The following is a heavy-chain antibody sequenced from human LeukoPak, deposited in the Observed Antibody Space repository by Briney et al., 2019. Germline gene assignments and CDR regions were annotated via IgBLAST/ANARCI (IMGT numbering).Heavy chain of an antibody. J-gene: IGHJ4*02. D-gene: IGHD1-26*01. CDR1: GGSISSGSYY. CDR3: ARGWELQPFDS. CDR2: IHTSGTT. Sequence: SQTLSLTCSVSGGSISSGSYYWNWIRQPAGKGLDWIGRIHTSGTTNYNPSLKSRVSISMDTSKNQFSLKLSSVTAADTAVYYCARGWELQPFDSWGQGPRVTVS. V-gene: IGHV4-61*02.